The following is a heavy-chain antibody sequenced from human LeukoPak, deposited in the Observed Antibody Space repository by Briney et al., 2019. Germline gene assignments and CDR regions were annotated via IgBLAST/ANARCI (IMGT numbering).Heavy chain of an antibody. CDR2: TRYDGSDK. Sequence: GGSQRLSCAASGFIFSNYGMHWVRRAPGKGLEWVAFTRYDGSDKYYADSVKGRFTISRDNSKNTLYLQMSSLRAEDTAVYYCAILNDYSNYGFDNWGQGTLVTVSS. V-gene: IGHV3-30*02. CDR3: AILNDYSNYGFDN. J-gene: IGHJ4*02. CDR1: GFIFSNYG. D-gene: IGHD4-11*01.